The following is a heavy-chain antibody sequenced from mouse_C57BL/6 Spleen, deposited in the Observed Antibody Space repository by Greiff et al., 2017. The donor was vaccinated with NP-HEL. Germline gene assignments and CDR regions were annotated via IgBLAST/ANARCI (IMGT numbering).Heavy chain of an antibody. CDR3: AKPVTGYYAMDY. D-gene: IGHD2-13*01. V-gene: IGHV2-5*01. J-gene: IGHJ4*01. Sequence: VMLVESGPGLVQPSQCLSITCTVSGFSLTSYGVHWVRQSPGKGLEWLGVIWRGGSTDYNAAFMSRLSITKDNSKSQVFFKMNSLQADDTAIYYCAKPVTGYYAMDYWGQGTSVTVSS. CDR1: GFSLTSYG. CDR2: IWRGGST.